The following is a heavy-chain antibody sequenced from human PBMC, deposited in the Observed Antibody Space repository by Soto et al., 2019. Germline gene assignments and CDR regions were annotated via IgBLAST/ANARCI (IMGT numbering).Heavy chain of an antibody. V-gene: IGHV4-39*01. D-gene: IGHD6-13*01. J-gene: IGHJ5*02. CDR3: ASSERAAGTAWWFDP. CDR1: GGSISSSSFH. CDR2: IYYSGST. Sequence: QLQLQESGPGLVKPSETLSLTCTVSGGSISSSSFHWGWIRQPPGKGLEWIGSIYYSGSTYYSPSLKSRVTLSVATSKTPFSLKLSSVTAADPAVYYCASSERAAGTAWWFDPWAQGTLVTVSS.